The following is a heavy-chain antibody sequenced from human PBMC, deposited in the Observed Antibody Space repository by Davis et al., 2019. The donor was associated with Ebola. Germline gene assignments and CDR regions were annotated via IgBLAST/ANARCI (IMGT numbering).Heavy chain of an antibody. D-gene: IGHD6-19*01. J-gene: IGHJ4*02. CDR1: GFTVSSNH. CDR2: IYDQST. CDR3: ATTQWLREFDN. Sequence: GGSLRLSCAASGFTVSSNHMSWVRQAPGKGLEWVSVIYDQSTAYADSVRRRFIISRDKSNNTLYLEMNSLRVDDTAVYYCATTQWLREFDNWGQGTLVTVSS. V-gene: IGHV3-53*05.